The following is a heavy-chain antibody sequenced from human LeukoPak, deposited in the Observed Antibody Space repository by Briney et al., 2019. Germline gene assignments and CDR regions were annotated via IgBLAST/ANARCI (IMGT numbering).Heavy chain of an antibody. J-gene: IGHJ5*01. CDR3: ARNHGGWFDS. Sequence: PSETLSLTCSVSGGSISSYYWGWIRQPPGKGLEWIGSIYYSGSTYYNPSLKSRVTISVDTSKNQFSLKLNSVTAADTAVYYCARNHGGWFDSWGQGTLVTVSS. V-gene: IGHV4-39*07. D-gene: IGHD4-23*01. CDR2: IYYSGST. CDR1: GGSISSYY.